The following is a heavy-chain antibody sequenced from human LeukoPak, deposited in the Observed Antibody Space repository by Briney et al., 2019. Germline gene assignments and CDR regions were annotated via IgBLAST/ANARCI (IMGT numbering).Heavy chain of an antibody. CDR3: AKDRVAAGPYYYYYGMDV. Sequence: GGSLRLSCAASGFTFSSYAMHWVRQAPGKGLEWVAVISYDGSNKYYADSVKGRFTISRDNSKNTLYLQMNSLRAEDTAVYYCAKDRVAAGPYYYYYGMDVWGQGTTVTVSS. V-gene: IGHV3-30-3*01. CDR2: ISYDGSNK. J-gene: IGHJ6*02. CDR1: GFTFSSYA. D-gene: IGHD6-13*01.